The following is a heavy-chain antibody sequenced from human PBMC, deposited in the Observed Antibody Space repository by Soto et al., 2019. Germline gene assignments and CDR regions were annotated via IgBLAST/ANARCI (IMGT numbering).Heavy chain of an antibody. CDR3: AKDKAWETATKDYFDY. CDR1: GFTFSSYG. Sequence: PVGSLRLSCAASGFTFSSYGMHWVRQAPGKGLEWVAVISYDENNKYYADSVKGRFTISRDNSKNPLYLQMNSLRAEDTAVYYCAKDKAWETATKDYFDYWGQGTLVTVSS. CDR2: ISYDENNK. V-gene: IGHV3-30*18. D-gene: IGHD6-25*01. J-gene: IGHJ4*02.